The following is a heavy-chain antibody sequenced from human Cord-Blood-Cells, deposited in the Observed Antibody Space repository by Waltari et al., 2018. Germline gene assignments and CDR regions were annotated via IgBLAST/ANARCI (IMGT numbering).Heavy chain of an antibody. V-gene: IGHV4-34*01. Sequence: QVQLQQWGAGLLKPSETLSLTCAVYGGSFSGYYWSWIRQPPGKGLEWIGEINHSGSTNYNPSLKSRVTISADTSKNQFSLKLSSVTAADTAVYYCARGYRGGYYYYWGQGTLVTVSS. D-gene: IGHD3-22*01. CDR2: INHSGST. CDR1: GGSFSGYY. CDR3: ARGYRGGYYYY. J-gene: IGHJ4*02.